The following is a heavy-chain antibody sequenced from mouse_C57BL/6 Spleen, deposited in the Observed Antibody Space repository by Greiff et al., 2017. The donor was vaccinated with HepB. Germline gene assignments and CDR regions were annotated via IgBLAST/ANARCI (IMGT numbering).Heavy chain of an antibody. CDR3: AREGGYDGYYLDY. Sequence: VKLQQPGAELVRPGSSVKLSCKASGYTFTSYWMDWVKQRPGQGLEWIGNIYPSDSETHYNQKFKDKATLTVDKSSSTAYMQLSSLTSEDSAVYYCAREGGYDGYYLDYWGQGTTLTVSS. V-gene: IGHV1-61*01. CDR2: IYPSDSET. D-gene: IGHD2-3*01. J-gene: IGHJ2*01. CDR1: GYTFTSYW.